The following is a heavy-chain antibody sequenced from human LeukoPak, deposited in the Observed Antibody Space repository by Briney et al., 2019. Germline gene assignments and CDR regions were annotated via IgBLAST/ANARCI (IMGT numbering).Heavy chain of an antibody. CDR1: GYTFTSYD. D-gene: IGHD3-22*01. Sequence: ASVKGSCKASGYTFTSYDINWVRQATGQGLEWMGWMNPNSGNTGYAQKFQGRVTMTRNTSISTAYMELSSLRSEDTAVYYCARGLYYYDSSGYFRVLNAYDYWGQGTLVTVSS. CDR2: MNPNSGNT. J-gene: IGHJ4*02. CDR3: ARGLYYYDSSGYFRVLNAYDY. V-gene: IGHV1-8*01.